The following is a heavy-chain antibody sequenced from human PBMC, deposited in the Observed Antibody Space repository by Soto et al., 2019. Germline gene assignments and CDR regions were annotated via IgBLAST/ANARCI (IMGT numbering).Heavy chain of an antibody. D-gene: IGHD6-19*01. CDR1: GFTFSDYA. J-gene: IGHJ2*01. V-gene: IGHV3-23*01. CDR3: SKDTYTSGWY. Sequence: QPWGSLKLSSAAYGFTFSDYAMSWFRQAPGKGLEGVSGIRARGDNIFYTDSVEGRVTISRDNYRNMLYLQMNSLRAEDQAVYFGSKDTYTSGWY. CDR2: IRARGDNI.